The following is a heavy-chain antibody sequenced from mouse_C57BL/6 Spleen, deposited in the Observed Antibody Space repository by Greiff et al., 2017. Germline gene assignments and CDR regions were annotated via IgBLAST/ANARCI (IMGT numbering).Heavy chain of an antibody. Sequence: QVQLQQPGAELVKPGASVKMSCKASGYTFTSYWITWVKQRPGQGLEWIGDIYPGSGSTNYNEKFKSKATLTVDTSSSTAYMQLSSLTSEDSAVYYCAICYGSSLYAMDYWGQGTSVTVSS. CDR1: GYTFTSYW. V-gene: IGHV1-55*01. CDR2: IYPGSGST. J-gene: IGHJ4*01. CDR3: AICYGSSLYAMDY. D-gene: IGHD1-1*01.